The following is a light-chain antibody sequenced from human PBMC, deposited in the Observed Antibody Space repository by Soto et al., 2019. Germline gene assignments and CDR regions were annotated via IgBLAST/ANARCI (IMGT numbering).Light chain of an antibody. CDR2: GAS. V-gene: IGKV3D-15*01. J-gene: IGKJ3*01. CDR1: QSVSSN. Sequence: EAVLTQSPATLSVSPGERATLSCRASQSVSSNLAWYQQKPGQAPRLLLYGASTRSTGIPARFSGSGSGTEFTLTISSLQSEDFGVYYCQQYNSWPGVTFGPGTKVDIK. CDR3: QQYNSWPGVT.